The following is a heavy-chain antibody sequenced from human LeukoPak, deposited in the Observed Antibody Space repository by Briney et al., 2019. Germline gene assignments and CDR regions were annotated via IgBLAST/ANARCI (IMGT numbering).Heavy chain of an antibody. CDR1: GFTFSSYG. CDR2: ISYDGSNK. Sequence: AGGSLRLSCAASGFTFSSYGMHWVRQAPGKGLEWVAVISYDGSNKYYADSVKGRFTISRDDSKNTLYLQMNSLRAEDTAVYYCAKGAGRWLQSPFDYWGQGTLVTVSS. J-gene: IGHJ4*02. CDR3: AKGAGRWLQSPFDY. D-gene: IGHD5-24*01. V-gene: IGHV3-30*18.